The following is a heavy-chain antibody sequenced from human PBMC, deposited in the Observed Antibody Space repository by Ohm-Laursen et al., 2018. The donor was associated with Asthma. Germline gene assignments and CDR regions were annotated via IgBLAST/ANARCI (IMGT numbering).Heavy chain of an antibody. CDR2: ISYSGST. CDR1: GGSISSYY. CDR3: ASPRSSGWFYYFDS. V-gene: IGHV4-39*01. J-gene: IGHJ4*02. D-gene: IGHD6-13*01. Sequence: SDTLSLTCTVSGGSISSYYWGWIRQPPGKGLEWVGSISYSGSTYYDPSLKSRLTISVDTSKNQFSLRLSSVTAADTAVYYCASPRSSGWFYYFDSWGQGTLVTVSS.